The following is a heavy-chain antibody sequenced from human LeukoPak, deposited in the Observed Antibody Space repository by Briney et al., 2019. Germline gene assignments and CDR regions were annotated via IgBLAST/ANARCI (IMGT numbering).Heavy chain of an antibody. CDR3: AREYDTMVRGVGDAFDI. Sequence: GGSLRLSCAASGFTFSTYSVSWVRQAPGKGLEWVAVISYDGSNKYYADSVKGRFTISRDNSKNTLYLQMNSLRAEDTAVYYCAREYDTMVRGVGDAFDIWGQGAMVTVSS. V-gene: IGHV3-30*03. D-gene: IGHD3-10*01. J-gene: IGHJ3*02. CDR2: ISYDGSNK. CDR1: GFTFSTYS.